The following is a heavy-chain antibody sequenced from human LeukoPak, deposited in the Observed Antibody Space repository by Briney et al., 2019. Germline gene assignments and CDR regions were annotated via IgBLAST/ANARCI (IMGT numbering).Heavy chain of an antibody. Sequence: WVRQAPGKGLEGIGSIYYSGSTYYNPSLKSRVTISVDTSKNQFSLKLSSVTAADTAVYYCARHTYYDILTGYYSLFFDYWGQGTLVTVSS. CDR3: ARHTYYDILTGYYSLFFDY. J-gene: IGHJ4*02. CDR2: IYYSGST. V-gene: IGHV4-39*01. D-gene: IGHD3-9*01.